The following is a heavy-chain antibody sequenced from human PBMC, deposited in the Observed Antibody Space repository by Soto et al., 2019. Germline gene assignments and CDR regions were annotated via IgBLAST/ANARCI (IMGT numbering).Heavy chain of an antibody. CDR2: IYHSGGT. CDR3: ARTMTTSGWFDP. CDR1: GGPITSGGYS. D-gene: IGHD4-17*01. V-gene: IGHV4-30-2*01. J-gene: IGHJ5*02. Sequence: SETLSLTCAVSGGPITSGGYSWSWIRQPPGKGLEWIGYIYHSGGTYYNPSLKSRVTLSIDRTKKQFSLKLKSVTAADTAVYLRARTMTTSGWFDPWGQGTLVTVS.